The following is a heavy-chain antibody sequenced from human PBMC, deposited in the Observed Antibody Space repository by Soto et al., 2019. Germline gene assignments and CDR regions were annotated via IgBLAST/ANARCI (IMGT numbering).Heavy chain of an antibody. CDR1: EFNVMSYW. D-gene: IGHD3-16*01. CDR2: IKEDGSEI. Sequence: GGALRLSCAVSEFNVMSYWMSWVRQAPGKGLEWVASIKEDGSEIYYLQSVRGRFTISRDSAGNALHLAMNYLSAEDTGVYFCARDIGFDYVNWGQGTLVTVSS. V-gene: IGHV3-7*01. CDR3: ARDIGFDYVN. J-gene: IGHJ4*02.